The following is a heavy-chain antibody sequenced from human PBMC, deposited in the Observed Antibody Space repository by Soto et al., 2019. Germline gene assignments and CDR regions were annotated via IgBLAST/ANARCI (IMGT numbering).Heavy chain of an antibody. CDR2: IWYDGSNK. J-gene: IGHJ6*02. V-gene: IGHV3-33*01. Sequence: QVQLVESGGGVVQPGRSLRLSCAASGFTFSSYGMHWVRQAPGKGLEWVAVIWYDGSNKYYADSVKGRFTISRDNSKNTLDLQMNSLRAEDTAVYYCARDGSYYDILTGYYGPPYYYGMDVWGQGTTVTVSS. CDR3: ARDGSYYDILTGYYGPPYYYGMDV. CDR1: GFTFSSYG. D-gene: IGHD3-9*01.